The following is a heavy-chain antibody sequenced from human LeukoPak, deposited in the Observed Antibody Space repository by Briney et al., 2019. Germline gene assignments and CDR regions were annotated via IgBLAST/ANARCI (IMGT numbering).Heavy chain of an antibody. CDR1: GFTFSSHA. D-gene: IGHD3-10*01. CDR3: AKDRLPMVRGVDY. CDR2: ISGSGGTT. Sequence: QAGGSWRLSCSASGFTFSSHAISWVRQAPEKGLQWVSAISGSGGTTYYADSVKGRFTISRDNSKNTLFLQMNSLRAEDTAVYYCAKDRLPMVRGVDYWGQGTLVTVSS. V-gene: IGHV3-23*01. J-gene: IGHJ4*02.